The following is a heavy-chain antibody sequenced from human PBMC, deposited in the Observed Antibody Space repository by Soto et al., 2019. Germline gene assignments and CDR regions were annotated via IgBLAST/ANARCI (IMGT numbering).Heavy chain of an antibody. CDR1: GGSISSYY. J-gene: IGHJ4*02. CDR2: IYYSGSF. D-gene: IGHD2-15*01. V-gene: IGHV4-59*01. Sequence: QVQLQESGPGLVKPSETLSLTCTVSGGSISSYYWSWIRQPTGKGLEWIGYIYYSGSFNYNPSLTSRVTISVDTSKNQFSLKLSSVTAADTAVYYCARTESVRMAFEYWGQRTMVTVSS. CDR3: ARTESVRMAFEY.